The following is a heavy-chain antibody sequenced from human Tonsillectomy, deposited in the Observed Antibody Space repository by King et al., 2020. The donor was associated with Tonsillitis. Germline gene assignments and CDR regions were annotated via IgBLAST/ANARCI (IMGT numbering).Heavy chain of an antibody. CDR3: ARGGYYDSSGYTPRYYFDY. CDR1: GGSISSYY. J-gene: IGHJ4*02. D-gene: IGHD3-22*01. Sequence: VQLQESGPGLVKPSETLSLTCTVSGGSISSYYWSWIRQPPGKGLEWIGYIYNSGSTNYNPSLKSRVTISVDTSKNQFSLKLSSVTAADTAVYYCARGGYYDSSGYTPRYYFDYWGQGTLVTVSS. CDR2: IYNSGST. V-gene: IGHV4-59*01.